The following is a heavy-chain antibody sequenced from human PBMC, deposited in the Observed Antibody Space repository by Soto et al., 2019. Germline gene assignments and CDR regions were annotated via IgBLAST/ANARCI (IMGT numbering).Heavy chain of an antibody. D-gene: IGHD3-3*01. CDR2: IYYSGST. CDR3: ARQGRVTIFGVVRNWFDP. CDR1: RGSISGSSYY. Sequence: LSLTCTFSRGSISGSSYYWVWIRQPPGKGLEWIVSIYYSGSTYYNPSLKSRVTISVDTSKNQLSLKLSSVTAADTAVYYCARQGRVTIFGVVRNWFDPWGRGTLVTGSS. V-gene: IGHV4-39*01. J-gene: IGHJ5*02.